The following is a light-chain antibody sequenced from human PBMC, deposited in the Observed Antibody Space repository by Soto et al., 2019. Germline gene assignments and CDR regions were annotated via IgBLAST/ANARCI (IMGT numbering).Light chain of an antibody. V-gene: IGLV1-40*01. J-gene: IGLJ1*01. CDR2: GTS. CDR3: QSYDYSLSAHYV. Sequence: QAVVTQPPSVSGAPGQRVTIACTGNNSNIGTGFDVHWYRHFPGAAPKLLLSGTSHRPSGVPDRFSGSKSGTSASLAITGLQAEDEADYYCQSYDYSLSAHYVFGAGTKLTVL. CDR1: NSNIGTGFD.